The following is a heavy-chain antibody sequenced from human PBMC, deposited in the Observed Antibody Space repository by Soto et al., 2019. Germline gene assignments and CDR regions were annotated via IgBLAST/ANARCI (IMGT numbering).Heavy chain of an antibody. CDR3: ARGRYSSSVGGIIFDY. J-gene: IGHJ4*02. Sequence: QVQLQQWGAGLLKPSETLSLTCAVYGGSFSGYYWSWIRQPPGKGLEWIGEINHSGSTNYNPSLKSRVTISVDTSKNQFSLKLSSVTAADTAVYYCARGRYSSSVGGIIFDYWGQGTLVTVSS. CDR1: GGSFSGYY. CDR2: INHSGST. V-gene: IGHV4-34*01. D-gene: IGHD6-6*01.